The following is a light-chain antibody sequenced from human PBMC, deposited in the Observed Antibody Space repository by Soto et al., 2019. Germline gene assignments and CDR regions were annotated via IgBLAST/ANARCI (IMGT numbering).Light chain of an antibody. V-gene: IGLV1-40*01. CDR3: QSYDSSLNGSL. CDR2: GNS. J-gene: IGLJ2*01. Sequence: QSVLTQPPSVSGAPGQRVTISCTGSSSNIGAGYDVHWYQQLPGTAPKLLIYGNSNRPSGVPDRFSGSKSGTSASLAITGLQAEDEADYYCQSYDSSLNGSLFGGGTKLPS. CDR1: SSNIGAGYD.